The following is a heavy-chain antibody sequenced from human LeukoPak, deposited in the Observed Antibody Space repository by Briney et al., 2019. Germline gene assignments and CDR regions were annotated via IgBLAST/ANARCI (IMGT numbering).Heavy chain of an antibody. CDR1: GFTFSSYA. D-gene: IGHD6-13*01. J-gene: IGHJ4*02. V-gene: IGHV3-30-3*01. Sequence: GGSLRLSCAASGFTFSSYAMHWVRQAPGKGLEWVAVISYDGSNKYYADSVKGRFTISRDNSKNTLYLQMNSLRAEDTAVYYCARDIVSSSWYGPDYWGQGTLVTVSS. CDR2: ISYDGSNK. CDR3: ARDIVSSSWYGPDY.